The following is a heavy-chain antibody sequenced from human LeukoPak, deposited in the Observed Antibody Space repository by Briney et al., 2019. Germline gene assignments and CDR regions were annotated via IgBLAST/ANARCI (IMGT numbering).Heavy chain of an antibody. D-gene: IGHD3-10*01. Sequence: QPGRSLRLSCAASGFTFSSYGIHWVRQAPGRGLEWVAVTWYDGSKKYYADSVKGRFTISRDNSKNTLYLQMNSLRVEDTAVYYRARVMGHTFYFYMDVWGKGTTVTVSS. CDR3: ARVMGHTFYFYMDV. J-gene: IGHJ6*03. CDR1: GFTFSSYG. V-gene: IGHV3-33*01. CDR2: TWYDGSKK.